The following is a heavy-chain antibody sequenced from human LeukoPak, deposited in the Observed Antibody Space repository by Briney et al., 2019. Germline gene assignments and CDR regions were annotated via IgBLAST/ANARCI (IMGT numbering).Heavy chain of an antibody. V-gene: IGHV1-69*05. CDR2: IIPIFGTA. D-gene: IGHD1-7*01. J-gene: IGHJ6*03. Sequence: SVKVSCKASGGTFSSYAISWVRQAPGQGLEWMGRIIPIFGTANYAQKFQGRVTITTDESTSTAYMELSSLRSEDTAVYYCARTMMGMTGTTADYYYYYYMDVWGKGTTVSVSS. CDR1: GGTFSSYA. CDR3: ARTMMGMTGTTADYYYYYYMDV.